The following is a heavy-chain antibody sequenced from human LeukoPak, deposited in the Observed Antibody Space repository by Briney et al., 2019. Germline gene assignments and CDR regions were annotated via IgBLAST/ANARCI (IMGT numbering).Heavy chain of an antibody. V-gene: IGHV3-43*01. CDR2: ISWDGGSR. D-gene: IGHD4-17*01. CDR1: GFTFDDYT. CDR3: AKESELGVTTGGFDY. J-gene: IGHJ4*02. Sequence: GGSLRLSCAASGFTFDDYTMHWVRQAPGKGLEWVSLISWDGGSRYYADSVKGRFTISRDNSKNSLYLQMNSLRTEDTALYYCAKESELGVTTGGFDYWGQGTLVTVSS.